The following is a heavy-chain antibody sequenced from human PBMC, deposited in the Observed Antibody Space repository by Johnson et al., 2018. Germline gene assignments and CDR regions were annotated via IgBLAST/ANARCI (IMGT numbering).Heavy chain of an antibody. V-gene: IGHV4-59*08. CDR1: GDSITNYY. CDR3: ARIKTASYYYYGMDV. CDR2: VHYSGVT. Sequence: QVQLQESGPRLVKPSEPLSLTCNVSGDSITNYYWTWIRQPPGKGLQWIGYVHYSGVTNCDPSLKSRVTISVNTSKNHFSLQLNSVTAADTAVYFCARIKTASYYYYGMDVWGQGTTVTVS. D-gene: IGHD5-18*01. J-gene: IGHJ6*02.